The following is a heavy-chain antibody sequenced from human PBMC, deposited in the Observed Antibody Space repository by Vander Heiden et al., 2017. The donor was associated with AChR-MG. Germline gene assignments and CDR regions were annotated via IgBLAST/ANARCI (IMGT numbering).Heavy chain of an antibody. CDR3: ARVSMVRGVIDY. J-gene: IGHJ4*02. D-gene: IGHD3-10*01. CDR1: GGSISSGSYY. Sequence: QVQLHESGPGLVKPSQTLSLTCTVSGGSISSGSYYWSWNRQPAGKGMDWIGRIRNRGSTKYNPSLKSRVTMSVDTSKNQFSLKLNSVSAADTAMYYCARVSMVRGVIDYWGQGTLVTVSA. CDR2: IRNRGST. V-gene: IGHV4-61*02.